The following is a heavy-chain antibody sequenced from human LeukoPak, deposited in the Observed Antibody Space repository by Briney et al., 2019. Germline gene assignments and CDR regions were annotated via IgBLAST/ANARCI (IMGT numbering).Heavy chain of an antibody. D-gene: IGHD1-14*01. Sequence: ASVKVSCKVSGYTLTELSMHWVRQAPGKGLEWMGGFDPEDSGTIYAQKFQGRVTMTEDTSTDTAYMELSSLRSEDTAVYYCATDAPENPDKKQAWFDPWGQGTLVTVSS. V-gene: IGHV1-24*01. J-gene: IGHJ5*02. CDR2: FDPEDSGT. CDR1: GYTLTELS. CDR3: ATDAPENPDKKQAWFDP.